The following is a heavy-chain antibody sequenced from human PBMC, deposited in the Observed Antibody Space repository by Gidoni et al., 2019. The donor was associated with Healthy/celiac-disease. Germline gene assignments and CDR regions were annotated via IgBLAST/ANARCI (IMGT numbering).Heavy chain of an antibody. J-gene: IGHJ6*02. V-gene: IGHV1-18*01. D-gene: IGHD2-21*01. Sequence: QVQLVQSGAEVKKPGASVKVSCKASGYTFPRYGISWVRQAPGQGLEWMGWISAYNGNTNYAQKLQGRVTMTTDTSTSTAYMELRSLRSDDTAVYYCARDPPEIQKTIQYYYYYGMDVWGQGTTVTVSS. CDR2: ISAYNGNT. CDR3: ARDPPEIQKTIQYYYYYGMDV. CDR1: GYTFPRYG.